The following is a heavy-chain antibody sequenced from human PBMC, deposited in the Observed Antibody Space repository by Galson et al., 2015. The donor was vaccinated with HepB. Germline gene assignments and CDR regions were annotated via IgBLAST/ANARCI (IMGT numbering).Heavy chain of an antibody. Sequence: SVKVSCKASGYTFTSYAMHWVRQAPGQRLEWMGWINAGNGNTKYSQKFQGRVTITRDTSASTAYMELSSLRSEDTAVYYCARVVTLYYYYGMDVWGQGTTVTVSS. CDR2: INAGNGNT. J-gene: IGHJ6*02. D-gene: IGHD4-23*01. CDR1: GYTFTSYA. V-gene: IGHV1-3*01. CDR3: ARVVTLYYYYGMDV.